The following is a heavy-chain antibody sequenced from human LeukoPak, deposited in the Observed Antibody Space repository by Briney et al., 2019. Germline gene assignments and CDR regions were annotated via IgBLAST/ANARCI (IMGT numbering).Heavy chain of an antibody. Sequence: ASVKVSCKASGYTFTSYGISWVRQAPGQGLEWMGWISAYNGNTNYAQKLQGRVTTTTDTSTSTAYMELRSLRSDDTAVYYCARHSSSWHYYYYYGMDVWGQGTTVTVSS. D-gene: IGHD6-13*01. V-gene: IGHV1-18*01. CDR2: ISAYNGNT. CDR1: GYTFTSYG. CDR3: ARHSSSWHYYYYYGMDV. J-gene: IGHJ6*02.